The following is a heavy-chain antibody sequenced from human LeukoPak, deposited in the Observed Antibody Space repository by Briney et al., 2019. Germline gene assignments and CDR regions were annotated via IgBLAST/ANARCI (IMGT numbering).Heavy chain of an antibody. J-gene: IGHJ3*01. CDR2: ITSSSSYR. V-gene: IGHV3-21*01. CDR1: GFIFSSYS. D-gene: IGHD1-1*01. Sequence: PGGSLRRSCAASGFIFSSYSMNWGRQAPWKGLEWGSCITSSSSYRYYADSVTGRFTISRDNAKNSLYLQMNSLRAEDTAVYYCARVGTIGNTVDGFDLWGQGTMVTVSS. CDR3: ARVGTIGNTVDGFDL.